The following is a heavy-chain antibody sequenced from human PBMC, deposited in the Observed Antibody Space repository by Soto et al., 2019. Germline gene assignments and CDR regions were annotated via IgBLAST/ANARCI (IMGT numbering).Heavy chain of an antibody. CDR1: GYTFTSYG. D-gene: IGHD3-9*01. V-gene: IGHV1-18*01. J-gene: IGHJ4*02. Sequence: ASVKVSCKASGYTFTSYGISWVRQAPGQGLEWMGWISAYNGSTNYAQKLQGRVTMTTDTSTSTAYMELRSLRSDDTAVYYCARVDRTFPHYDILTGYPENFDYWGQGTLVTVSS. CDR2: ISAYNGST. CDR3: ARVDRTFPHYDILTGYPENFDY.